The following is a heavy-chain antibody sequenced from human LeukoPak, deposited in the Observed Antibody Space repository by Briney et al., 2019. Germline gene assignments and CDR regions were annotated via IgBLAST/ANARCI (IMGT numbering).Heavy chain of an antibody. CDR3: AKDGRIAVAGTVFDY. V-gene: IGHV3-23*01. D-gene: IGHD6-19*01. CDR1: KFSFNSYA. CDR2: ISGNAGSR. Sequence: GGSLRLSCAASKFSFNSYAMSWVRQAPGKGLEWVSTISGNAGSRYYADSVKGRFTISRDNSKNTLELQMNSLRAEDTAVYYCAKDGRIAVAGTVFDYWGQGTLVTVSS. J-gene: IGHJ4*02.